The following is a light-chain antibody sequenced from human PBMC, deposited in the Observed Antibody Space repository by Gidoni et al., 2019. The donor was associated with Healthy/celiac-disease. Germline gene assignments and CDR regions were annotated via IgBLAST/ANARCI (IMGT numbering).Light chain of an antibody. CDR1: QGIRNG. V-gene: IGKV1-6*01. CDR2: AAS. Sequence: IQMTQSPSSLSASVGDRATITCRASQGIRNGLGWYQQKPGKAPKLLIYAASSLQSGVPSRFSGSGSGTDFTLTISSLQPEDFATYYCLQDYNYPLTFGGGTKVEIK. CDR3: LQDYNYPLT. J-gene: IGKJ4*01.